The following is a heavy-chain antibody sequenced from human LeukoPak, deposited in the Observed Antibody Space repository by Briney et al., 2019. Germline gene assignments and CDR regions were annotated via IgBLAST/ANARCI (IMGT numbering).Heavy chain of an antibody. D-gene: IGHD3-3*01. V-gene: IGHV4-34*01. Sequence: SETLSLTCAVYGGSFSGYYWSWIGQPPGKGLEWIGEINHSGSTNYNPSLKSRFTISVDTSKNQFSLKLSSVTAADRAVYYCARGPSSSDFWSPRINHWGQGTLVTVSS. CDR2: INHSGST. J-gene: IGHJ5*02. CDR1: GGSFSGYY. CDR3: ARGPSSSDFWSPRINH.